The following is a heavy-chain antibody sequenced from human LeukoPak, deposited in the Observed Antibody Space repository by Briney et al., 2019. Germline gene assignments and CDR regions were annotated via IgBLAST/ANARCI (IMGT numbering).Heavy chain of an antibody. CDR2: IRGDNGNT. Sequence: ASVKVSCKASGYTFSNYGISWVRQAPGQGLEWVGWIRGDNGNTNYAQKLQGRVTMTTDTSTSTAYMELSSLRSEDTAVYYCARSNYYDSSGYFPTDYWGQGTLVTVSS. CDR3: ARSNYYDSSGYFPTDY. V-gene: IGHV1-18*01. D-gene: IGHD3-22*01. CDR1: GYTFSNYG. J-gene: IGHJ4*02.